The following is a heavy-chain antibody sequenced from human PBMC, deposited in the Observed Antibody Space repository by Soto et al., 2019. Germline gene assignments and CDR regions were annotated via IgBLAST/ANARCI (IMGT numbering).Heavy chain of an antibody. CDR1: GYTFTGYY. CDR3: ARERNSLLDY. Sequence: ASVKVSCKASGYTFTGYYMHWVRQAPGQGLEWMGWINPNSGGTKNAQKFQGWVTMTRDTSISTAYMELSRLRSDDTAVYYCARERNSLLDYWGQGTLVTVSS. CDR2: INPNSGGT. V-gene: IGHV1-2*04. D-gene: IGHD4-4*01. J-gene: IGHJ4*02.